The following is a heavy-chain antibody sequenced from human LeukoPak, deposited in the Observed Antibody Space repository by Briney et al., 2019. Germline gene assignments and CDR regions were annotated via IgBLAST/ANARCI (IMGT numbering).Heavy chain of an antibody. D-gene: IGHD4-17*01. Sequence: ASVTVSCTASGYTFTSYYMHWVRQAPGQGLEWMGIINPSGGSTSYAQKFQGRVTMTRDTSTSTVYMELSSLRSEDTAVYYCARAPAYGDYDYWGQGTLVTVSS. CDR2: INPSGGST. CDR1: GYTFTSYY. CDR3: ARAPAYGDYDY. J-gene: IGHJ4*01. V-gene: IGHV1-46*01.